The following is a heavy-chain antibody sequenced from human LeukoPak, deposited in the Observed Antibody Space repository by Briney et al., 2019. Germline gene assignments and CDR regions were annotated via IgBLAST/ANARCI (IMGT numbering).Heavy chain of an antibody. CDR1: GYTLTELS. CDR3: ATDNPIRGAPSLHSY. J-gene: IGHJ4*02. V-gene: IGHV1-24*01. CDR2: FDPEDGET. D-gene: IGHD3-10*01. Sequence: ASVKVSCKVSGYTLTELSMHWVRQAPGKGLEWMGGFDPEDGETIYAQKFQGRVTMTEDTSTDTAYMELSSLRSEDTAVYYCATDNPIRGAPSLHSYWGQGTLVTVSS.